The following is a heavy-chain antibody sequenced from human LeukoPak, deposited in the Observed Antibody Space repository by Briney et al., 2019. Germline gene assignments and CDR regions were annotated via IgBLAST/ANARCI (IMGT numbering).Heavy chain of an antibody. Sequence: ASVWDSSKASGYTFTTDSIHWVRQAPGQGLECVGWINTGNCDARYSQKFQGRVTITRDTSASAAYLELSSLRSEDTAVYYCARGRFSGSYYVDYWGQGTLVTVSS. CDR3: ARGRFSGSYYVDY. CDR2: INTGNCDA. CDR1: GYTFTTDS. D-gene: IGHD1-26*01. J-gene: IGHJ4*02. V-gene: IGHV1-3*04.